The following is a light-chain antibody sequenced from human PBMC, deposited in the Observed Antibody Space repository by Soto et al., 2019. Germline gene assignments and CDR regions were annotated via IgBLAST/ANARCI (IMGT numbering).Light chain of an antibody. CDR2: DAS. J-gene: IGKJ4*01. CDR1: ESISTQ. Sequence: DIQMTQSPSSLSASVGDRVTITCRASESISTQLNWYQQKPGKAPNLLIYDASTLQSGVPSRFSGSGSGTDFSLTISSLQPEDFASYYCQQSYSFPTFGGGTKVE. CDR3: QQSYSFPT. V-gene: IGKV1-39*01.